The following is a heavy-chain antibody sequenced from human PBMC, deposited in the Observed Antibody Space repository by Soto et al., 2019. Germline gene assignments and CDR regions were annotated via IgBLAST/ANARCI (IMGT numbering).Heavy chain of an antibody. J-gene: IGHJ6*02. CDR1: GYSFTDYR. D-gene: IGHD2-8*01. CDR3: ARGDSTDCSNGVCSFFYNHDMDV. Sequence: ASVKVSCKASGYSFTDYRIHWVRQAPGQGLEWLGRINPKSGGTSTAQKFQGWVTMTTDTPISTASMELTRLTSDGTAIYYCARGDSTDCSNGVCSFFYNHDMDVWGQGTTVTVSS. V-gene: IGHV1-2*04. CDR2: INPKSGGT.